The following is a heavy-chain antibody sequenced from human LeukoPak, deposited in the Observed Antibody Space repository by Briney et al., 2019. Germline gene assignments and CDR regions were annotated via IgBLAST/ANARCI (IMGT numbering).Heavy chain of an antibody. CDR3: ARGTTGTTYHFDY. CDR2: IIPIFGTA. CDR1: GYTFTGYY. D-gene: IGHD1-1*01. J-gene: IGHJ4*02. Sequence: ASVKVSCKASGYTFTGYYMHWVRQAPGQGLEWMGGIIPIFGTANYAQKFQGRVTITADESTSTAYMELSSLRSEDTAVYYCARGTTGTTYHFDYWGQGTLVTVSS. V-gene: IGHV1-69*13.